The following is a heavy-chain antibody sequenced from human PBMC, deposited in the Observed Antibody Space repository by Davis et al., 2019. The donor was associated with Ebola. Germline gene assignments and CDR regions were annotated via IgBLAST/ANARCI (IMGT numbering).Heavy chain of an antibody. Sequence: GGSLRLSCAASGFTFSGSAMHWVRQASGNGLEWVGRIRSKANSYATAYAASVKGRFTISRDDSKNTAYLQMNSLKTEDTAVYYCTRAGNDNDYWGQGTLVTVSS. J-gene: IGHJ4*02. CDR3: TRAGNDNDY. CDR1: GFTFSGSA. CDR2: IRSKANSYAT. D-gene: IGHD1-1*01. V-gene: IGHV3-73*01.